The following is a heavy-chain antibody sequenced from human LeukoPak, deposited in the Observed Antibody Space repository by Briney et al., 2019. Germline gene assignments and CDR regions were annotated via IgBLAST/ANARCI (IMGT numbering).Heavy chain of an antibody. CDR1: GYRFTSYG. V-gene: IGHV1-18*01. CDR3: ARWKVVAALKFYGYYYMDV. J-gene: IGHJ6*03. Sequence: ASVKVSCKASGYRFTSYGIFWVRQAPGQGLEWMGWISAYNGNTNYAQKFQGRVTMTTDTSTSTAYMELRSLRSDDTAVYYCARWKVVAALKFYGYYYMDVWGKGTTVTISS. D-gene: IGHD2-15*01. CDR2: ISAYNGNT.